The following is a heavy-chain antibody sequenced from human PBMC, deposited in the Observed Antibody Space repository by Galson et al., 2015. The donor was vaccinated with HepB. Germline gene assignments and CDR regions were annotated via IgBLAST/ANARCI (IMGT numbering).Heavy chain of an antibody. Sequence: SLRLSCAASGFSFSSYAMSWVRQAPGKGLEWVSVIYSGGRKEYADSVKGRFTISRDNSKNTLYLQMNSLRAEDTAVYYCAGSTGYWGQGTLVTVSS. CDR1: GFSFSSYA. CDR2: IYSGGRK. V-gene: IGHV3-23*03. CDR3: AGSTGY. J-gene: IGHJ4*02. D-gene: IGHD3-9*01.